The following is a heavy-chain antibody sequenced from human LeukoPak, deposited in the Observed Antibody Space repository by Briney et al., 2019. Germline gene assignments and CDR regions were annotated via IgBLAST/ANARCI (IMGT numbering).Heavy chain of an antibody. CDR3: AREGGFYRPLDY. Sequence: PSETLSLTCGVSGGSVTSTNWWTWVRPPPGKGRERIGEVHLDGRTNYNPSLKSRLIMSVDLPENHISLKLTSVTAADTAVYYCAREGGFYRPLDYSGQGTLVTVSS. CDR2: VHLDGRT. J-gene: IGHJ4*02. CDR1: GGSVTSTNW. V-gene: IGHV4-4*02. D-gene: IGHD3-3*01.